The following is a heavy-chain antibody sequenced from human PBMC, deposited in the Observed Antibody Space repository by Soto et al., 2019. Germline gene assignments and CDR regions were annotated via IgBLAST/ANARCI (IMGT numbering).Heavy chain of an antibody. J-gene: IGHJ6*02. CDR1: GGSFSGYY. CDR2: INHSGST. CDR3: ARVKAWEWLLYYYYGMDV. V-gene: IGHV4-34*01. D-gene: IGHD3-3*01. Sequence: SETLSLTCAVYGGSFSGYYWSWIRQPPGKGLEWIGEINHSGSTNYNPSLKSRVTISVDTSKNQFSLKLSSVTAADTAVYYCARVKAWEWLLYYYYGMDVWGQGTTVTVS.